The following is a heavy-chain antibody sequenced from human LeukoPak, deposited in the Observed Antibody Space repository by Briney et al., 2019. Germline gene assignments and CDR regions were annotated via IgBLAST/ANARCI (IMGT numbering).Heavy chain of an antibody. J-gene: IGHJ4*02. CDR3: ARTNSLDS. CDR1: GFSLSSYW. CDR2: IKQDGSEQ. Sequence: GGSLSLSCAASGFSLSSYWMSWVRQAPGKGLEWVANIKQDGSEQNYVDSVKGRFTISRDNTKNALCLQRNSLRVEETAVYYWARTNSLDSWGQGTLVTVSS. D-gene: IGHD2-21*01. V-gene: IGHV3-7*01.